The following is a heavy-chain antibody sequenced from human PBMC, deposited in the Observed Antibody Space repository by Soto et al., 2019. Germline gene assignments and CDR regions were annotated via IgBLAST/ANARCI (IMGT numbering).Heavy chain of an antibody. J-gene: IGHJ4*02. CDR3: ARDRAGYYSHFVY. Sequence: QVYLVQSGAEVKKPGSSVKVSCKALRGTFTNYAFSWVRQAPGQGPEWMGGIMPFFGSGNYAQKFQGRINITADESTSSVYLELTSLRSEDTAVYYCARDRAGYYSHFVYWGQGTLVTVSS. CDR1: RGTFTNYA. V-gene: IGHV1-69*01. D-gene: IGHD3-22*01. CDR2: IMPFFGSG.